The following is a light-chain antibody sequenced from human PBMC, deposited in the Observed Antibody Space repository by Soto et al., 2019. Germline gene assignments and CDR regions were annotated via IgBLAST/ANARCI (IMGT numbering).Light chain of an antibody. J-gene: IGLJ2*01. Sequence: QSALTQPRSVSVSPGQSVTISCTGTSSDVGGYNYVSWDQQHPGKAPKLMIYDVSKRPSGVPDRFSGSKSGNTASLTISGLQAEDEADYYCCSYAGSYTWVFGGGTKLTVL. CDR1: SSDVGGYNY. CDR3: CSYAGSYTWV. CDR2: DVS. V-gene: IGLV2-11*01.